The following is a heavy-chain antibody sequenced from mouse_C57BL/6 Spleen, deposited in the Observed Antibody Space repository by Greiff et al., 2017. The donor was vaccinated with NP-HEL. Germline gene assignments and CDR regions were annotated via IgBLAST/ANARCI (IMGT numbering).Heavy chain of an antibody. CDR3: ARSGPGSSYWYFDV. V-gene: IGHV1-80*01. Sequence: VQLQQSGAELVKPGASVKISCKASGYAFSSYWMNWVKQRPGKGLEWIGQIYPGDGDTNYNGKFKGKATLTADKSSSTAYMQLSSLTSEDSAVYFCARSGPGSSYWYFDVWGTGTTVTVSS. CDR2: IYPGDGDT. CDR1: GYAFSSYW. D-gene: IGHD1-1*01. J-gene: IGHJ1*03.